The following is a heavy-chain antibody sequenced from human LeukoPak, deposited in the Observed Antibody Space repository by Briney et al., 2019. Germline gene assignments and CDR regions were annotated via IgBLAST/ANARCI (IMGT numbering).Heavy chain of an antibody. CDR1: GDSISSDY. Sequence: PETLSLTCTVSGDSISSDYWSWIRQPPGKGLEWIGHIYYSGSTNYNPSLKSRVTISVDASKNHFSLKVSSVTAADTAVYYCARLLSENLLWFGELLGDWFDPWGQGTLVTVSS. CDR2: IYYSGST. V-gene: IGHV4-59*01. CDR3: ARLLSENLLWFGELLGDWFDP. J-gene: IGHJ5*02. D-gene: IGHD3-10*01.